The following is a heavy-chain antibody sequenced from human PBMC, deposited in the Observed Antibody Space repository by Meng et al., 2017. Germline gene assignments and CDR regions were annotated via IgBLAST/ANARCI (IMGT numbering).Heavy chain of an antibody. J-gene: IGHJ4*02. CDR2: IKQDGTEK. CDR3: ATRPPDSAWYGVFDY. CDR1: GLTFSSHW. Sequence: GESLKISCAGSGLTFSSHWMSWVRQAPGKGLEWVANIKQDGTEKDYVDSVKGRFTISRDNAKNSLYLQMNSLRVEDTAVYYCATRPPDSAWYGVFDYWDQGTLVTSPQ. D-gene: IGHD6-19*01. V-gene: IGHV3-7*01.